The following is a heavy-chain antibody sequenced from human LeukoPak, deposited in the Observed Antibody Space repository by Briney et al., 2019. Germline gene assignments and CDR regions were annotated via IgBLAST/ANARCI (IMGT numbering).Heavy chain of an antibody. D-gene: IGHD4-11*01. Sequence: GGSLRLSCAASGFTVSSNYMSWVRQAPGKGLEWVPVIYSGGSTYYADSVKGRFTISRDNSKNTLYLQMNSLRAEDTAVYYCARELSTVTTNHFDYWGQGTLVTVSS. CDR3: ARELSTVTTNHFDY. V-gene: IGHV3-66*02. J-gene: IGHJ4*02. CDR2: IYSGGST. CDR1: GFTVSSNY.